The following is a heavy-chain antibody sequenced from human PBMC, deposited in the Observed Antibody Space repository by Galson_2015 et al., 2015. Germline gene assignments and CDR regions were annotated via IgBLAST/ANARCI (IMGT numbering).Heavy chain of an antibody. CDR1: GFTFSSYG. V-gene: IGHV3-33*01. D-gene: IGHD6-19*01. CDR2: IWYDGSNK. Sequence: SLRLSCAASGFTFSSYGMHWVRQAPGKGLEWVAVIWYDGSNKYYADSVKGRFTISRDNSKNTLYLQMNSLRAEDTAVYYCARDGRIAVAQGWLDYWGQGTLVTVSS. CDR3: ARDGRIAVAQGWLDY. J-gene: IGHJ4*02.